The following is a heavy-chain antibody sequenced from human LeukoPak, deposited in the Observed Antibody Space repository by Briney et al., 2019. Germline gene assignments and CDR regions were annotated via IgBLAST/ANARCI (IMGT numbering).Heavy chain of an antibody. V-gene: IGHV1-3*01. CDR1: GYTFTTYA. J-gene: IGHJ5*02. CDR2: IIAGNGNT. D-gene: IGHD3-9*01. Sequence: ASVKVSCKATGYTFTTYAMHWVRQAPGQRLGWMGWIIAGNGNTEYSQKFQGRITITRDTSATTAYMELRSLRSEDTAVYYCARRYYDTLTGYRAWFDPWGQGTLVTVSS. CDR3: ARRYYDTLTGYRAWFDP.